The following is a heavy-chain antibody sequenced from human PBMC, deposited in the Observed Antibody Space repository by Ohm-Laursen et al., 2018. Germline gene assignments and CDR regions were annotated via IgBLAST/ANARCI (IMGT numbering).Heavy chain of an antibody. Sequence: SLRLSCTASGFTFRSYWMTWVRQAPGKGLEWVSVIHSGGNTYYVDSVKGRFTISRDNSKNTLYLQMNSLRDEDTAVYYCATAGPYSGDDYWGQGTLVNVSS. CDR2: IHSGGNT. D-gene: IGHD6-25*01. CDR3: ATAGPYSGDDY. CDR1: GFTFRSYW. J-gene: IGHJ4*02. V-gene: IGHV3-53*01.